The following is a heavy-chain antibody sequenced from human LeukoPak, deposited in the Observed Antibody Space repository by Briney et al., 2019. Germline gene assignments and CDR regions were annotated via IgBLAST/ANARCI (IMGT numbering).Heavy chain of an antibody. D-gene: IGHD6-19*01. CDR2: ISGSGGST. CDR3: ARDTVAAKYYYYYYYMDV. J-gene: IGHJ6*03. V-gene: IGHV3-23*01. CDR1: GFTFSSYA. Sequence: QSGGSLRLSCAASGFTFSSYAMSWLRQAPGKGLEWVSAISGSGGSTYYADSVKGRFTISRDNAKNSLYLQMNSLRAEDTAVYYCARDTVAAKYYYYYYYMDVWGKGTTVTVSS.